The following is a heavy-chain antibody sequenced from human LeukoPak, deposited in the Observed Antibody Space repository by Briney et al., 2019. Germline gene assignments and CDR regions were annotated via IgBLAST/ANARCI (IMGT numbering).Heavy chain of an antibody. CDR2: ISSSSSYI. Sequence: GSLRLSCAASGFTFSSYSMNWVRRAPGKGLEWVSSISSSSSYIYYADSVKGRFTISRDNAKNSLYLQMNSLRAEDTAVYYCARNGWYAAFDIWGQGTMVTVSS. CDR1: GFTFSSYS. J-gene: IGHJ3*02. CDR3: ARNGWYAAFDI. D-gene: IGHD6-19*01. V-gene: IGHV3-21*01.